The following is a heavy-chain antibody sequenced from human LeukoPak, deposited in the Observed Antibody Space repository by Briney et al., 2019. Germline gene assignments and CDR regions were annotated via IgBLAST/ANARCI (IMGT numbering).Heavy chain of an antibody. CDR3: ARLNSGSYYHPFDY. CDR2: ISSRCRTI. D-gene: IGHD1-26*01. CDR1: GFTFSSYE. J-gene: IGHJ4*02. Sequence: GGSLRLSCAASGFTFSSYEMNWVRQAPGKGLEGVSYISSRCRTIYYADSVKGRFTISRHNANNSLYLQMNSLSAEDTAVYYCARLNSGSYYHPFDYWGQGTLVTVSS. V-gene: IGHV3-48*03.